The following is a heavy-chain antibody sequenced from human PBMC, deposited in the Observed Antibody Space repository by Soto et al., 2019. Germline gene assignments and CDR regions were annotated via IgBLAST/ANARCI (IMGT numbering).Heavy chain of an antibody. Sequence: QVQLQESGPGLVQPSETLALTCSVSGGSVTSSHYHWSWIRQSPEKGLEWIGYVSYNGGANYNPSLKCRVTIRIDTSQNPVSLRLTFVTAGDTAVYYCARDHRPRSGYYTFYYYGLDVWCRGTTVTVSS. CDR3: ARDHRPRSGYYTFYYYGLDV. CDR2: VSYNGGA. D-gene: IGHD3-3*01. J-gene: IGHJ6*02. CDR1: GGSVTSSHYH. V-gene: IGHV4-61*01.